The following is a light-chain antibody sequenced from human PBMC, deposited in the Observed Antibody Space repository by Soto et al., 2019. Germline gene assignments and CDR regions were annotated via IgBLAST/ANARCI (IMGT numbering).Light chain of an antibody. V-gene: IGKV1-39*01. Sequence: DRQMHPSPSTMSLAVGYMVPITFLASQTISSWLAWYKQKPGKAHNLMIYVASSLQSEVPSRFSGSGSGKDFTLTITSMHNEDFETYYCQKSYGTPITCGKGKKLEIK. J-gene: IGKJ5*01. CDR2: VAS. CDR1: QTISSW. CDR3: QKSYGTPIT.